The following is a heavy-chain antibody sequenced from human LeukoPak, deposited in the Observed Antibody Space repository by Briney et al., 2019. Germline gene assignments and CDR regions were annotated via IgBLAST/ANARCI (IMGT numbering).Heavy chain of an antibody. Sequence: SETLSLTCTVSGGSISSYYWSWTRQPPGKGLEWIGYIYYSGSTNYNPSLKSRVTISVDTSKNQFSLKLSSVTAADTAVYYCAITKAAGTNYYYYGMDVWGQGTTVTVSS. V-gene: IGHV4-59*01. J-gene: IGHJ6*02. CDR2: IYYSGST. CDR3: AITKAAGTNYYYYGMDV. D-gene: IGHD6-13*01. CDR1: GGSISSYY.